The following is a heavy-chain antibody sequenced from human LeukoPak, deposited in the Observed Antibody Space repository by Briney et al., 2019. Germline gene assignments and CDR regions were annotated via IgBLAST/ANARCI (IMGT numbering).Heavy chain of an antibody. CDR1: GGSFSGYY. V-gene: IGHV4-34*01. D-gene: IGHD6-13*01. CDR2: INHSGST. J-gene: IGHJ1*01. Sequence: SETLSLTCAVYGGSFSGYYWSWIRQPPGKGLGWIGEINHSGSTNYNPPLKSRVTISVDTSKNQFSLKLSSVTAADTAVYYCARGSVLLAAAAHRGKYFQHWGQGTLVTVSS. CDR3: ARGSVLLAAAAHRGKYFQH.